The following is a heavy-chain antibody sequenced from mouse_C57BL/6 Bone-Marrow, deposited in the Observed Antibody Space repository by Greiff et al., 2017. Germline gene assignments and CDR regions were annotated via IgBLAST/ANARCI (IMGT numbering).Heavy chain of an antibody. J-gene: IGHJ3*01. CDR1: GYTFTSYW. V-gene: IGHV1-74*01. CDR2: FHPSDSDT. CDR3: AGGWLL. D-gene: IGHD2-3*01. Sequence: QVQLKQPGAELVKPGASVKVSCKASGYTFTSYWMHWVKQRPGQGLEWIGRFHPSDSDTNYNQKFTGKATLTVDKASSTAYMQVSSLTSEYSAVYYCAGGWLLWGQGTLVTVSA.